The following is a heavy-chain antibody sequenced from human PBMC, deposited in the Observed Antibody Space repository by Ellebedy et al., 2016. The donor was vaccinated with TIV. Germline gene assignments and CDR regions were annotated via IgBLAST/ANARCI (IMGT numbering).Heavy chain of an antibody. CDR2: IYYSGST. CDR1: GGSLSSYY. D-gene: IGHD6-19*01. V-gene: IGHV4-59*01. Sequence: MPSETLSLTCTVSGGSLSSYYWSWIRQPPGKGLEWIGYIYYSGSTTYNPSLKSRVTIAVDTSKKQISLKLSSVTAADTAVYYCARSSGWDRFDYWGQGTLVTVSS. CDR3: ARSSGWDRFDY. J-gene: IGHJ4*02.